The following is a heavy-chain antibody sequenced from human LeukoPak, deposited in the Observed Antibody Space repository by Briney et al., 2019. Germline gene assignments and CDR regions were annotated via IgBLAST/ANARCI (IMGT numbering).Heavy chain of an antibody. D-gene: IGHD1-26*01. CDR3: AREVVGANDY. V-gene: IGHV3-74*01. Sequence: GGSLRLSCAVSGFTFTTYWLHWVRQVPGEGLVWVSRINGDGSSTGYADSVKGRFTIFRDSAKNTLYLQMNSLRAEDTAIYYCAREVVGANDYWGQGTLVTVSS. CDR1: GFTFTTYW. CDR2: INGDGSST. J-gene: IGHJ4*02.